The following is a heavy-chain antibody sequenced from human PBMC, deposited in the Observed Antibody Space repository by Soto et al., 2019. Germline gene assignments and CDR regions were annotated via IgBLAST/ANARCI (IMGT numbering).Heavy chain of an antibody. V-gene: IGHV4-34*01. Sequence: SETLSLTCAVYGGSVSGYYWSWIRQPPGKGLEWIGEINHSGSTNYNPSLKSRVTISVDTSKNQFSLKLSSVTAADTAVYYCARGSSDFWSGYYGYYYYYMDVWGKGTTVTVSS. CDR1: GGSVSGYY. J-gene: IGHJ6*03. CDR2: INHSGST. CDR3: ARGSSDFWSGYYGYYYYYMDV. D-gene: IGHD3-3*01.